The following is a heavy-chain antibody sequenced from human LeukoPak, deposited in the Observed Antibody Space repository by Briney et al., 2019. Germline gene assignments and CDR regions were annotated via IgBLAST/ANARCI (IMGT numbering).Heavy chain of an antibody. V-gene: IGHV4-61*01. CDR3: ARGLRSGYYLAWFDP. CDR2: IYYSGST. J-gene: IGHJ5*02. D-gene: IGHD3-22*01. Sequence: SETLSLTCTVSGGSISSSSYYWSWIRQPPGKGLEWIGYIYYSGSTNYNPSLKSRVTISVDTSKNQFSLKLSSVTAADTAVYYCARGLRSGYYLAWFDPWGQGTLVTVSS. CDR1: GGSISSSSYY.